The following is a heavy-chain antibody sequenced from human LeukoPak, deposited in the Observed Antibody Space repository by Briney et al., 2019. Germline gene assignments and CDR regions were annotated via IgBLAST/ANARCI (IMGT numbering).Heavy chain of an antibody. J-gene: IGHJ5*02. CDR3: ARGGSSGYPGRS. V-gene: IGHV4-31*03. Sequence: SQTLSLTCTVSGGSISTSGFYWTWIRQHPGKGLEWIGYIYFSGSTNYNPSLKSRVTISVDTSKNQFSLKLSSVTAADTAVYYCARGGSSGYPGRSWGQGTLVTVSS. D-gene: IGHD3-22*01. CDR2: IYFSGST. CDR1: GGSISTSGFY.